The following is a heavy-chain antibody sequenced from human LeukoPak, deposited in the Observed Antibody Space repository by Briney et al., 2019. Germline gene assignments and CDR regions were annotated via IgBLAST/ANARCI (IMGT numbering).Heavy chain of an antibody. CDR2: FDHEAGET. CDR3: ATARTQGQDYYYMDV. J-gene: IGHJ6*03. V-gene: IGHV1-24*01. Sequence: ASVKVSCKVSGYTVTELSMHWVRQAPGKRLEWRGGFDHEAGETIYAQKFQGRVTMHEDTSTDTAYMALSSLRSEDTAVYYCATARTQGQDYYYMDVWGKGTTVTVSS. D-gene: IGHD6-6*01. CDR1: GYTVTELS.